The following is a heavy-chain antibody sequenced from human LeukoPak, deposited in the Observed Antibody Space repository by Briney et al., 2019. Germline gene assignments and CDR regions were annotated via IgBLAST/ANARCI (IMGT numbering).Heavy chain of an antibody. CDR3: ARSVDHLRLQGYCSGGSCSPLGYYFDY. D-gene: IGHD2-15*01. V-gene: IGHV1-69*04. J-gene: IGHJ4*02. Sequence: GSSVKVSCKASGGTFSSYAISWVRQAPGQGLEWMGRIIPILGIANYAQRFQGRVTITADKSTSTAYTELSSLRSEDTAVYYCARSVDHLRLQGYCSGGSCSPLGYYFDYWGQGTLVTVSS. CDR2: IIPILGIA. CDR1: GGTFSSYA.